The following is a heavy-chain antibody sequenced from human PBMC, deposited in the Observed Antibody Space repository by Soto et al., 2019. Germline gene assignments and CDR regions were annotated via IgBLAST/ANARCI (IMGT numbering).Heavy chain of an antibody. CDR2: IYYSGST. J-gene: IGHJ6*02. CDR1: GGSISSYY. Sequence: PSETLSLTCTVSGGSISSYYWSWIRQPPGKGLEWIGYIYYSGSTNYNPSLKSRVTISVDTSKNQFSLKLSSVTAADTAVYYCARAPRITIFGVDSYGMDVWGQGTTVTVYS. D-gene: IGHD3-3*01. CDR3: ARAPRITIFGVDSYGMDV. V-gene: IGHV4-59*01.